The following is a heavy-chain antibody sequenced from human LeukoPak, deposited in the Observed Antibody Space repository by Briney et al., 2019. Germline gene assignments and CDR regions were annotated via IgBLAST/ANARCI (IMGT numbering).Heavy chain of an antibody. CDR2: IYYSGST. V-gene: IGHV4-59*08. J-gene: IGHJ4*02. Sequence: PSETLSLTCTVSGGSMSSYYWSWIRQPPGKGLEWIAYIYYSGSTNYNPSLKSRVTISVDTSKNQFSLKLSSVTAADTAAYYCARHGAPYFDYWGQGNVVTVSS. CDR3: ARHGAPYFDY. D-gene: IGHD1-26*01. CDR1: GGSMSSYY.